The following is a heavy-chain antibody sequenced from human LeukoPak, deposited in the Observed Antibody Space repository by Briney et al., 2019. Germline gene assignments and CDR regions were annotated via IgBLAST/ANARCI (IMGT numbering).Heavy chain of an antibody. V-gene: IGHV1-8*01. CDR1: GYTFTSYD. D-gene: IGHD6-19*01. CDR2: MNPNSGNT. J-gene: IGHJ4*02. CDR3: ARDVRSSGWYFDY. Sequence: ASVKVSCKASGYTFTSYDINWVRQATGQGLEWMGWMNPNSGNTGYAQKFQGRVTMTRNTSISTAYMELSSLRSEDTAVYYCARDVRSSGWYFDYWGQGTLVTVSS.